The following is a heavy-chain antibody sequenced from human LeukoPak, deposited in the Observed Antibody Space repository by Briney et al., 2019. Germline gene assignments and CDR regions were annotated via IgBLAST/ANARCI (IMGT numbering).Heavy chain of an antibody. Sequence: ASVKVSCKASGGTFSSYAISWVRQAPGQGLEWMGGIIPIFGTANYAQKFQGRVTITADESTSTAYMELSSLRSEDTAVYYCARDSDYDSGSYYNTLWGQGTLVTVSS. D-gene: IGHD3-10*01. V-gene: IGHV1-69*13. CDR2: IIPIFGTA. J-gene: IGHJ4*02. CDR1: GGTFSSYA. CDR3: ARDSDYDSGSYYNTL.